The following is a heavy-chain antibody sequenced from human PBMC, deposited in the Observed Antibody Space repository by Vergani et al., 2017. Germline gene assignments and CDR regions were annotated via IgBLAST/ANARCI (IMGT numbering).Heavy chain of an antibody. CDR3: ARDHDGNYSDY. V-gene: IGHV1-69*08. CDR1: GGTFSSYT. J-gene: IGHJ4*02. D-gene: IGHD1-1*01. CDR2: IIPILGIA. Sequence: QVQLVQSWAEVKKPGSSVKVSCKASGGTFSSYTISWVRQAPGQGLEWMGRIIPILGIANYAQKFQGRVTITADKSTSTAYMELSSLRSEDTAVYYCARDHDGNYSDYWGQGTLVTVSS.